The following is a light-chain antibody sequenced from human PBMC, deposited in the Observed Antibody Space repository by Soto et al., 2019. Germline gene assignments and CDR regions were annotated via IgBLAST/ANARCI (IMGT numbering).Light chain of an antibody. J-gene: IGKJ1*01. V-gene: IGKV3-15*01. CDR3: QQYNNWPLT. CDR1: QSVRSN. CDR2: GAS. Sequence: EIVMTQSPATLSVSPGERATLSCRASQSVRSNLAWYRKKPGQAPRLLIYGASTRATGFPARFSGSGSGTEFTLTISSLQSEDFAVYYCQQYNNWPLTFGQGTKVEIK.